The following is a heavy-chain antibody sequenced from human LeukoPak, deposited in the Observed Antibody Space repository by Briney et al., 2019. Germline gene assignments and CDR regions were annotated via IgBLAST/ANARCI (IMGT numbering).Heavy chain of an antibody. J-gene: IGHJ6*02. D-gene: IGHD7-27*01. CDR1: GFTFNTYT. CDR3: AKDLLGYGMDV. CDR2: ISGSGGST. Sequence: GGSLRLSCAASGFTFNTYTMNWVRQAPGKGLEWVSAISGSGGSTYYADSVKGRFTISRDNSKNTLYLQMNSLRAEDTAVYYCAKDLLGYGMDVWGQGTTVTVSS. V-gene: IGHV3-23*01.